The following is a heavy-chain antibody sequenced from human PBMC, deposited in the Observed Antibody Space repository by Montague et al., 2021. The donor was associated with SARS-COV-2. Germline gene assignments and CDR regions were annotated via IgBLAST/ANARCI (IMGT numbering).Heavy chain of an antibody. CDR2: VDYSGLT. D-gene: IGHD3-10*01. Sequence: SETLSLTCTVSCDSISGHNYFWAWIRQPPGKGLEWIGSVDYSGLTFYNPSLESRVTISVDTSKKQFSLKVNSVTAADTAVYYCAKDGEALAWGTFDIWGQGTMVTVSS. CDR3: AKDGEALAWGTFDI. J-gene: IGHJ3*02. CDR1: CDSISGHNYF. V-gene: IGHV4-39*07.